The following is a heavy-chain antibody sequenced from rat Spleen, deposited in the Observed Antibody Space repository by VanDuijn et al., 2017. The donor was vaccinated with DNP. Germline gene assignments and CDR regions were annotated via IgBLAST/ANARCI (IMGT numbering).Heavy chain of an antibody. V-gene: IGHV5-58*01. D-gene: IGHD1-11*01. J-gene: IGHJ2*01. CDR1: GFTFSYYW. Sequence: EVQLVESGGGLVQPGRSLKLSCVAAGFTFSYYWMAWIRQVPGKGLEWIASITGGSGITSYPDSVKGRFTISRDNAENTVYLQLNSLRSEDTATYYCAKGGDYGAFDYWGQGVMVTVSS. CDR3: AKGGDYGAFDY. CDR2: ITGGSGIT.